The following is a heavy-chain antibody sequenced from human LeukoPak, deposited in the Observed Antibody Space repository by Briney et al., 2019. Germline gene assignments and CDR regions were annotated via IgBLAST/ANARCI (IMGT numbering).Heavy chain of an antibody. Sequence: GGAPQISFKGSGCRFTNYWIAWGRPEPGQGGEGVAIIYPGESDARYSPSFQGQVTISVDKSISTTYLRWSSLKASDTAMYYCARRGWGFGEPKRDHDTFDIWGQGTMVTVSS. J-gene: IGHJ3*02. CDR2: IYPGESDA. CDR3: ARRGWGFGEPKRDHDTFDI. D-gene: IGHD3-10*01. V-gene: IGHV5-51*01. CDR1: GCRFTNYW.